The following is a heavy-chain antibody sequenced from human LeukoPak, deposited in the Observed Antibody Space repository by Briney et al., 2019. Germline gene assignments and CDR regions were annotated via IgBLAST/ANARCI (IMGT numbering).Heavy chain of an antibody. CDR2: ISGSGGRT. CDR1: GFTFSSHA. Sequence: GGSLRLSCAASGFTFSSHAMSWVRQGPGKGLEWVSAISGSGGRTYYADSMKGRFTISRDNSKNTVYLQMNSLRVEDTAVYYCAKNRNGDYAQYSEYWGQGTLVTVSS. J-gene: IGHJ4*02. D-gene: IGHD4-17*01. V-gene: IGHV3-23*01. CDR3: AKNRNGDYAQYSEY.